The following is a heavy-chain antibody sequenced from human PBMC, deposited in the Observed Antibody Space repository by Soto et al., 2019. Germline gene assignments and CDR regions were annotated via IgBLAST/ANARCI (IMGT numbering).Heavy chain of an antibody. CDR1: GYTFTSYG. D-gene: IGHD4-17*01. V-gene: IGHV1-18*01. Sequence: ASVKVSCKASGYTFTSYGISWVRQAPGQGLEWMGWISAYNGNTNYAQKLQGRVTMTTDTSTSTAYMELRSLRSDDTAVYYCALAGATVTTTRLFHYWGQRSLDTGSS. J-gene: IGHJ1*01. CDR3: ALAGATVTTTRLFHY. CDR2: ISAYNGNT.